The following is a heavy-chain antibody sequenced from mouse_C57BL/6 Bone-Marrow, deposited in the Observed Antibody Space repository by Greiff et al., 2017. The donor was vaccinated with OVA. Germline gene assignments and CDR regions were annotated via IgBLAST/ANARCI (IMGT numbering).Heavy chain of an antibody. CDR3: ARSGYYVANWDPWFAY. J-gene: IGHJ3*01. CDR1: GYTFTDYY. CDR2: INPNNGGT. Sequence: VQLQQPGAELVKPGASVKISCKASGYTFTDYYMNWVKQSHGKSLEWIGDINPNNGGTSYNQKFKGKATLTVDKSSSTAYMELRSLTSEDSAVYYCARSGYYVANWDPWFAYWGQGTLVTVSA. D-gene: IGHD4-1*01. V-gene: IGHV1-26*01.